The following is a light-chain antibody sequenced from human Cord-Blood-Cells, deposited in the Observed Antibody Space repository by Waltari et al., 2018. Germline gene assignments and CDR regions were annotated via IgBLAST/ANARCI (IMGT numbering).Light chain of an antibody. CDR2: DVS. V-gene: IGLV2-14*01. CDR1: SRDVGGYTY. CDR3: SSYTSSSTLV. J-gene: IGLJ3*02. Sequence: QSALTQPASVSGSPGQSITISCTGTSRDVGGYTYVSWYQQHPGKAPILMIYDVSNRPSGVSNRFSGSKSGNTASLTISGLQAEDEADYYCSSYTSSSTLVFGGGTKLTVL.